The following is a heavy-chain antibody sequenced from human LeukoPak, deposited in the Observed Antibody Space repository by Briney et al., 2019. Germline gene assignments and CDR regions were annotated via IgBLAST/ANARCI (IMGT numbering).Heavy chain of an antibody. Sequence: GGSLRLXCAASGFTFSSYSMNWVRQAPGKGLEWVSSFSSSSSYIYYADSVKGRFTISRDNAKNSLYLQMNSLRAEDTAVYYCARMTTVTTFVWDYWGQGTLVTVSS. CDR2: FSSSSSYI. CDR1: GFTFSSYS. D-gene: IGHD4-17*01. V-gene: IGHV3-21*01. J-gene: IGHJ4*02. CDR3: ARMTTVTTFVWDY.